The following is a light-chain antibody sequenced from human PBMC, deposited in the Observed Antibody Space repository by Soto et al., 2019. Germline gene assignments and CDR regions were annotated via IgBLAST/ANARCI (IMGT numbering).Light chain of an antibody. Sequence: DIQMTQSPSSLSASVGDRVTITWQASQNINNYLNWYQQKPGKAPKLLIYKASTLKSGVPSRFSGSGSGTEFTLTISSLQPDDFATYYCQHYNSYSEAFGQGTKVDIK. CDR1: QNINNY. V-gene: IGKV1-5*03. CDR3: QHYNSYSEA. J-gene: IGKJ1*01. CDR2: KAS.